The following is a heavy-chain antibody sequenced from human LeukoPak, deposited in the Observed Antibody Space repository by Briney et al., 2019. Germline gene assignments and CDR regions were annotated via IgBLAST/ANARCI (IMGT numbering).Heavy chain of an antibody. CDR3: ARPPYYYYGMDV. CDR2: IYYSGST. CDR1: GGSISSYY. Sequence: PSETLSLTCTVSGGSISSYYWSWIRQPPGKGLEWIGYIYYSGSTNYNPSLKSRVTISVDTSKNQFSLKLSSVTAADTAVYYCARPPYYYYGMDVWGQGTTVTVSS. J-gene: IGHJ6*02. V-gene: IGHV4-59*08.